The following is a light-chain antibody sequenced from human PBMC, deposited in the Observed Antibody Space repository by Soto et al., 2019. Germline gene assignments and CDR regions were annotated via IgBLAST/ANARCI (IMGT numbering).Light chain of an antibody. Sequence: EIVMTQSPASLSVSPGDTATLSCRASQSISNSLAWYQQKPGQAPSLLIYGASTRATGIPARFSGSGSGTEFILTISSLQSEDSALYYCQQYNNWPPRTFGQGTKLEIK. J-gene: IGKJ2*01. CDR1: QSISNS. CDR3: QQYNNWPPRT. V-gene: IGKV3-15*01. CDR2: GAS.